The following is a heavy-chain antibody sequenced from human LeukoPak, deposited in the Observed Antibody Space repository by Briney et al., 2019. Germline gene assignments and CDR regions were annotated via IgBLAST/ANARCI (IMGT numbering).Heavy chain of an antibody. CDR2: IYCSGST. V-gene: IGHV4-59*01. Sequence: SETLSLTCTVSGGSISSYYWSWIRQPPGKGLEWIGYIYCSGSTNYNPSLKSRVTISVDTSKNQFSLKLSSVTAADTAVYYCARAAGMVRGVTPFDYWGQGTLVTVSS. CDR1: GGSISSYY. J-gene: IGHJ4*02. CDR3: ARAAGMVRGVTPFDY. D-gene: IGHD3-10*01.